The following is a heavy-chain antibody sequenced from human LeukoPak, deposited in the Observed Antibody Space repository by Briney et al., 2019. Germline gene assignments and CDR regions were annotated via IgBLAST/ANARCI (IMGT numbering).Heavy chain of an antibody. D-gene: IGHD3-22*01. CDR2: IYYSGST. V-gene: IGHV4-30-4*01. J-gene: IGHJ4*02. CDR3: ARDRYCYDSSGYYRHFDY. Sequence: SETLSLTCTVSGGSISSGDYYWSWIRQPPGKGLEWIGYIYYSGSTYYNPSLKSRVTISVDTSKNQFSLKLSSVTAADTAVYYCARDRYCYDSSGYYRHFDYWGQGTLVTVSS. CDR1: GGSISSGDYY.